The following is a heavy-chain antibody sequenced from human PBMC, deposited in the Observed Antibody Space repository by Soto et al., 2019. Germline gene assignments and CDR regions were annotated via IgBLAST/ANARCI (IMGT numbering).Heavy chain of an antibody. CDR2: ISSSSRTV. CDR1: GFTFSSYN. J-gene: IGHJ4*02. Sequence: EVQLAESGGGLVQPGGSLRLSCAASGFTFSSYNMNWVRQAPGKGLEWLSYISSSSRTVYYADSVKGRFTVSRDNGRNSLYLQMDSLSVYDTAVYYCARDDSISPRLGYWGQGTLVTVSS. D-gene: IGHD6-6*01. CDR3: ARDDSISPRLGY. V-gene: IGHV3-48*01.